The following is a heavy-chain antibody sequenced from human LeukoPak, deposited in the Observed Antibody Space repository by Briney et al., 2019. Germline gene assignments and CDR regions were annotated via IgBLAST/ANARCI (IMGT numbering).Heavy chain of an antibody. J-gene: IGHJ5*02. CDR2: IKSKTDGGTT. Sequence: PGGSLRLSCAASGFTFSNAWMSWVRQAPGKGLEWVGRIKSKTDGGTTDYAAPVKGRFTISRDDSKNTLYLQMNSVKTEDTAVYYCKLYGDSIRPDPWGQGTLVTVSS. D-gene: IGHD4-17*01. V-gene: IGHV3-15*01. CDR3: KLYGDSIRPDP. CDR1: GFTFSNAW.